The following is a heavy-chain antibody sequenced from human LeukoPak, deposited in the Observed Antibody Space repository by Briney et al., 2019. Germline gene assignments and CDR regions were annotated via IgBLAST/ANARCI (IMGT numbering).Heavy chain of an antibody. D-gene: IGHD5-18*01. J-gene: IGHJ6*02. CDR3: ARGVGTGPNYYYAMDV. Sequence: SGPTLVKPTQTLTLTCTFSGFSLTTIEMCVSWIRQPPGKALEWLARIDGDDEKYYSASLKTRLTISKDTSKSQVVLTLTNMDPVDTATYYCARGVGTGPNYYYAMDVWGRGTTVTVSS. V-gene: IGHV2-70*11. CDR1: GFSLTTIEMC. CDR2: IDGDDEK.